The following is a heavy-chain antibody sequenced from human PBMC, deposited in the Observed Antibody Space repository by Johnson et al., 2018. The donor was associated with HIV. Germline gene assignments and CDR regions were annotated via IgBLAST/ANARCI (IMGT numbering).Heavy chain of an antibody. D-gene: IGHD6-13*01. Sequence: VQLVESGGALVQPGGSLRLSCAASGFTFSSYWMHWVRQAPGKGLEWVANIKQDGSQKYYVDSVKGRFTISRDNAKNSVYLQMNSLRADDTAVYYCARELGGSSLPFGAFDIWGQGTMVTVSS. CDR1: GFTFSSYW. CDR2: IKQDGSQK. CDR3: ARELGGSSLPFGAFDI. J-gene: IGHJ3*02. V-gene: IGHV3-7*05.